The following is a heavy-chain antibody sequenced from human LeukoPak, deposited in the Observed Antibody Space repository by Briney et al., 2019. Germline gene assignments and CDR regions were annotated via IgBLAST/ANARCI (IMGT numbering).Heavy chain of an antibody. V-gene: IGHV1-8*01. CDR3: ARVDGDYIFLFDY. CDR2: MNPNSGNT. CDR1: GYTFTSYD. D-gene: IGHD4-17*01. Sequence: ASVKVSCKASGYTFTSYDINWVRQATGQGLEWMGWMNPNSGNTGYAQKFQGRVPMTRNTSISTAYMELSSLRSEDTAVYYCARVDGDYIFLFDYWGQGTLVTVSS. J-gene: IGHJ4*02.